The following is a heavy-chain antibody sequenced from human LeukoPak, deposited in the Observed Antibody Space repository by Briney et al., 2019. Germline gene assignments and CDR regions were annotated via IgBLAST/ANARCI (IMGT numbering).Heavy chain of an antibody. Sequence: KPSETLSLTCTVSGAPIRSYYWSWIRQPPGKGLEWIGYMYYSGITNYNPSLKSRVTMSVDTSKNQFSLKLSSVTAADTAVYYCARGRNGDYRDFDYWGQGILVTVSS. CDR3: ARGRNGDYRDFDY. CDR2: MYYSGIT. V-gene: IGHV4-59*01. D-gene: IGHD4-17*01. J-gene: IGHJ4*02. CDR1: GAPIRSYY.